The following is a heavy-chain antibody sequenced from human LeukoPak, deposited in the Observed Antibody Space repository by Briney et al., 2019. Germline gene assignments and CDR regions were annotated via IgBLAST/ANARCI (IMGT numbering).Heavy chain of an antibody. J-gene: IGHJ4*02. CDR2: ISSSSYT. CDR1: VFTFSAYS. Sequence: GGSLRLSCAASVFTFSAYSMNWVRQAPGKGLEWVSSISSSSYTYYAESMRGRFTISRDNAKNSLHLQMSSLRVEDTAVYYCARNTSRGDNWGQGTLVTVSS. V-gene: IGHV3-21*01. D-gene: IGHD6-13*01. CDR3: ARNTSRGDN.